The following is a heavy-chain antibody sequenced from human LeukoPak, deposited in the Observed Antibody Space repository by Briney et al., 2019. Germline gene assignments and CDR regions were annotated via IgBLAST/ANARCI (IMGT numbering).Heavy chain of an antibody. CDR2: MNPNSGNT. CDR1: GYTFTNYD. V-gene: IGHV1-8*01. D-gene: IGHD5-12*01. Sequence: ASVKVTCKASGYTFTNYDINWVRQATGQGLEWMGWMNPNSGNTDYAQKFQGRVTMTRNTSISTAYMELSSLVSEDTAVYYCARGTGSWLRLTRWFDPWGQGTLVTVSS. CDR3: ARGTGSWLRLTRWFDP. J-gene: IGHJ5*02.